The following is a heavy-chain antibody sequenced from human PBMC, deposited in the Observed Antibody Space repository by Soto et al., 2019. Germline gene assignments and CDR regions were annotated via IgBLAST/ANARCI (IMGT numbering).Heavy chain of an antibody. V-gene: IGHV3-30*18. CDR3: AKMRDIVVGPAAIRAYGMDV. Sequence: GGSLRLSCAASGFTFSSYGMHWVRQAPGKGLEWVAVISYDGSNKYYADSVKGRFTISRDNSKNTLYLQMNSLRSEDTAVYYCAKMRDIVVGPAAIRAYGMDVWGQGTTVTVSS. CDR1: GFTFSSYG. J-gene: IGHJ6*02. CDR2: ISYDGSNK. D-gene: IGHD2-2*02.